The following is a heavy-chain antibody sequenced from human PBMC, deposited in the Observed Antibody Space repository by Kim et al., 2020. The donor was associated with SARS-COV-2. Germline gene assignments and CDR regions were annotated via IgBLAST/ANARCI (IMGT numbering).Heavy chain of an antibody. CDR3: TTLGGTMVWDKWFDP. V-gene: IGHV3-15*01. CDR1: GFTFTNAW. Sequence: GGSLRLSCVASGFTFTNAWMHWVRQAPGKGLEWVGRIKSKTAGATRDYAAPVKGRFTISRDDSKNTMYLQMNSLKTGDTAVYYCTTLGGTMVWDKWFDPWGQGTLVTVSS. D-gene: IGHD3-10*01. J-gene: IGHJ5*02. CDR2: IKSKTAGATR.